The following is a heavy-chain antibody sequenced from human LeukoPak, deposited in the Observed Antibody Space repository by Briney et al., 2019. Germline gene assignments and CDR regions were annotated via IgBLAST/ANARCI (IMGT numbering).Heavy chain of an antibody. V-gene: IGHV6-1*01. CDR3: ARRLTQYDCFDP. J-gene: IGHJ5*02. CDR2: TYYRSTWYN. Sequence: SQTLSLTCTISGDSVSSNSVTWNWIRQSPSGGLEWLGRTYYRSTWYNDYAVSVRGRITVNPDTSKNQFSLHLNSVTPEDTAVYYCARRLTQYDCFDPWGQGILVTVSS. CDR1: GDSVSSNSVT. D-gene: IGHD2-2*01.